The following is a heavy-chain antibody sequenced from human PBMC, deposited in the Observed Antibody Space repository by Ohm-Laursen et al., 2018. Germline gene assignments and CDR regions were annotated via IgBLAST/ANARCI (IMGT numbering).Heavy chain of an antibody. D-gene: IGHD6-19*01. V-gene: IGHV4-34*01. J-gene: IGHJ4*02. CDR1: GESFSGSY. CDR3: ARYSSGWSGHYFDY. Sequence: SDTLSLTCSVYGESFSGSYCSWIRQPPGKGLEWIGEINHRGTTNYNPSLKSRVTMSVDTSKNQFSLKLSSVTAADTAVYYCARYSSGWSGHYFDYWGQGTLVTVSS. CDR2: INHRGTT.